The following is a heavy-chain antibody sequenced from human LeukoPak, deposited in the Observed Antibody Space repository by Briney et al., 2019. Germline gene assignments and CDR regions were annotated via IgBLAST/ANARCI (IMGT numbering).Heavy chain of an antibody. V-gene: IGHV3-30*03. CDR3: ARDPRWGLQDY. CDR2: ISYDGSNK. J-gene: IGHJ4*02. Sequence: GGSLRLSCAASGFTFSSYSMNWVRQAPGKGLEWVAVISYDGSNKYYADSVKGRFTISRDNSKNTLYLQMNSLRAEDTAVYYCARDPRWGLQDYWGQGTLVTVSS. D-gene: IGHD4-11*01. CDR1: GFTFSSYS.